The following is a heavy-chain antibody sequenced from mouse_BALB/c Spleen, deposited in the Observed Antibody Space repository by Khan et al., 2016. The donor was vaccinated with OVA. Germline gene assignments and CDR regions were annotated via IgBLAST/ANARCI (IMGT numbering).Heavy chain of an antibody. CDR1: GYAFSSYW. J-gene: IGHJ3*01. Sequence: QVQLQQSGAELVRPGSSVKISCKASGYAFSSYWMNWVKQRPGQGLGWIGQIYPGDGNTHYNGNFKGKATLTADKSSSTAYMQLSSLSSADSAVYFCARLGYWLSYWGQGTLVTVSA. V-gene: IGHV1-80*01. CDR2: IYPGDGNT. D-gene: IGHD2-14*01. CDR3: ARLGYWLSY.